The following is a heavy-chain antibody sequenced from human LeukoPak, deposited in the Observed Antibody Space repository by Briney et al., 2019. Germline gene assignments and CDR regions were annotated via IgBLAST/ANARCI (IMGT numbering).Heavy chain of an antibody. V-gene: IGHV1-2*02. Sequence: ASVKVSCKASGYTFTGYYMHWVRQAPGQGLEWMGWINPNSGGTNYAQKFQGRVTMTRDTSISTAYMELSRLRSDDTAVYYCARGGCSSTSCYPYYYYYYMDVWGKGTTVTISS. CDR1: GYTFTGYY. CDR2: INPNSGGT. CDR3: ARGGCSSTSCYPYYYYYYMDV. J-gene: IGHJ6*03. D-gene: IGHD2-2*01.